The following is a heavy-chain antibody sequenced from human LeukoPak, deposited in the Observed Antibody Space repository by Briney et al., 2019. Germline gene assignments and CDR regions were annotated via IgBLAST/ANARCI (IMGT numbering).Heavy chain of an antibody. CDR2: IYYSGST. V-gene: IGHV4-59*12. D-gene: IGHD4-17*01. Sequence: SETLSLTCTVSGGSISSYYWSWIRQPPGKGLERIGYIYYSGSTNYNPSLKSRVTISVDTSKNQFSLKLSSVTAADTAVYYCARDGDYVSFFDYWGQGTLVTVSS. J-gene: IGHJ4*02. CDR1: GGSISSYY. CDR3: ARDGDYVSFFDY.